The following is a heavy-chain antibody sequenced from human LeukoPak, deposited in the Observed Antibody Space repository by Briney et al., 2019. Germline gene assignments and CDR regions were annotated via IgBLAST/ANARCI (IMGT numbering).Heavy chain of an antibody. V-gene: IGHV3-7*01. D-gene: IGHD1-1*01. Sequence: PGGSLRLSCAASGFTLSSYWMTWVRQAPGKGLEWVASIREDGSEKYYVDSVKGRFTISRDNAKKSLYLQMNSLRAEDTAVYFCVRDAGRLSRFYFDYWGQGTLVTVSS. CDR3: VRDAGRLSRFYFDY. CDR2: IREDGSEK. J-gene: IGHJ4*02. CDR1: GFTLSSYW.